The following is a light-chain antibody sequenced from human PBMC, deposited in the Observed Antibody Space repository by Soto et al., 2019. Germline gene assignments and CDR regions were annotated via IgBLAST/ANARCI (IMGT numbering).Light chain of an antibody. CDR2: GAS. J-gene: IGKJ2*01. V-gene: IGKV3-20*01. Sequence: DIVLTQSPDTLSLSPGERATLSCRASQSVSSNYLAWYQQKPGQAPRLLIYGASIRATGIPDRFSGSGSGTDFTLTISRLEPEDFAVYYCQQYGRSSYTFSRGTRLEIK. CDR1: QSVSSNY. CDR3: QQYGRSSYT.